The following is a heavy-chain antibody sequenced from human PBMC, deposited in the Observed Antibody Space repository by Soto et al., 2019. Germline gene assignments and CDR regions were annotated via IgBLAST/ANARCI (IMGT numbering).Heavy chain of an antibody. CDR1: GGSISSGGYC. J-gene: IGHJ4*02. V-gene: IGHV4-30-2*01. CDR3: AREIAVAGTGYFDY. Sequence: PSETLSLTCAVSGGSISSGGYCWSWIRQPPGKGLEWIGYIYHSGSTYYNPSLKSRVTISVDRSKNQFSLKLSSVTAADTAVYYCAREIAVAGTGYFDYWGQGTLVTVSS. CDR2: IYHSGST. D-gene: IGHD6-19*01.